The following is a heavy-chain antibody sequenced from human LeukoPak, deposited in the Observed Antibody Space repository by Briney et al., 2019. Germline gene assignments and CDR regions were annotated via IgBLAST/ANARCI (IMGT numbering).Heavy chain of an antibody. Sequence: GRSLRLSCAASGFTFSSYGMHWVRQAPGKGLEWVAVISYDGSNKYYADSVKGRFTISRDNSKNTLYLQMNSLRAEDTAVYYCAKRGSGYDYNWFDPWGQGTLVTVSS. CDR2: ISYDGSNK. V-gene: IGHV3-30*18. CDR3: AKRGSGYDYNWFDP. CDR1: GFTFSSYG. D-gene: IGHD5-12*01. J-gene: IGHJ5*02.